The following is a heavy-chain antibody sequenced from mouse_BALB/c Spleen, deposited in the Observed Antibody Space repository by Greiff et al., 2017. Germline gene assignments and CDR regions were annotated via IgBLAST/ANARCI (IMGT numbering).Heavy chain of an antibody. CDR3: ARSRITTVPYAMDY. CDR1: GYTFTSYY. J-gene: IGHJ4*01. CDR2: IYPGNVNT. V-gene: IGHV1S56*01. D-gene: IGHD1-1*01. Sequence: QVQLQQSGPELVKPGASVRISCKASGYTFTSYYIHWVKQRPGQGLEWIGWIYPGNVNTKYNEKFKGKATLTADKSSSTAYMQLSSLTSEDSAVYFCARSRITTVPYAMDYWGQGTSVTVSS.